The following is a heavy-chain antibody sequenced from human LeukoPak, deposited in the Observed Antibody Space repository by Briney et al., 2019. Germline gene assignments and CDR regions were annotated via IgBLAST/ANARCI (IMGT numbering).Heavy chain of an antibody. D-gene: IGHD5-18*01. CDR2: ISYDGSNK. J-gene: IGHJ4*02. CDR3: AGFWRYSYEIFGY. CDR1: GFTFSSYG. Sequence: GRSLRLSCAASGFTFSSYGMHWVRQAPGKGLEWVAVISYDGSNKYYADTVKGRFTISRDNSKNTLYLQMNSLRAEDTAVYYCAGFWRYSYEIFGYWGQGTLVTVSS. V-gene: IGHV3-30*03.